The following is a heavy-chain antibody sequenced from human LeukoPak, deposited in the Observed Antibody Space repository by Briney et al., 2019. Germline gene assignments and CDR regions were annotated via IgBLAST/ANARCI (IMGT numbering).Heavy chain of an antibody. Sequence: GGSLRLSCAASGFIFSSYWMYWVRQDPEKGLVWVSRINGDGANTAYADSVQGRFTISRDNAKNTLYLQMSSLRAEDTALYCCVRDRIKNGYDAFDIWGQGTMVTVSS. J-gene: IGHJ3*02. D-gene: IGHD5-18*01. V-gene: IGHV3-74*01. CDR1: GFIFSSYW. CDR2: INGDGANT. CDR3: VRDRIKNGYDAFDI.